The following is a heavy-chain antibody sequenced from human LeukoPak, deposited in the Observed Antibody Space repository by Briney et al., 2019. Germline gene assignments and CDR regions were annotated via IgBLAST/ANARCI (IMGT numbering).Heavy chain of an antibody. V-gene: IGHV1-69*05. CDR1: VGTFSSYA. Sequence: ASVKVSPKASVGTFSSYAISWVPQAPGQGLEWLGRIIPIFRTANYAHKFQGRVTITTDESTSTAYMELSSLRSEDTAVYYFAISITSSGWSFDYWGQGTLVTVSS. D-gene: IGHD6-19*01. CDR2: IIPIFRTA. J-gene: IGHJ4*02. CDR3: AISITSSGWSFDY.